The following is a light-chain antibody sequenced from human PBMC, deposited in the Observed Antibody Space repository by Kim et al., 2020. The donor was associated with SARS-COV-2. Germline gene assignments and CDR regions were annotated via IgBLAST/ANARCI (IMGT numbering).Light chain of an antibody. V-gene: IGLV2-14*03. CDR3: SSYTSSSTLV. Sequence: GQSITISCTGTSSDVGGYNYVSWCQQHPGKAPKLMIYDVSNRPSGVSNRFSGSKSGNTASLTISGLQAEDEADYYCSSYTSSSTLVFGTGTKVTVL. CDR2: DVS. J-gene: IGLJ1*01. CDR1: SSDVGGYNY.